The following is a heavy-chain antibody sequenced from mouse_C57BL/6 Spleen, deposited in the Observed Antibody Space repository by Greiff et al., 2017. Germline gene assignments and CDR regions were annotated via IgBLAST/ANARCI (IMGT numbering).Heavy chain of an antibody. J-gene: IGHJ4*01. CDR1: GYSFTDYN. V-gene: IGHV1-39*01. CDR3: ARSLSYGNLWGYYAMDY. D-gene: IGHD2-1*01. Sequence: EVKLVESGPELVKPGASVKISCKASGYSFTDYNMNWVKQSNGKSLEWIGVINPNYGTTSYNQKFKGKATLTVDQSSSTAYMQLNSLTSEDSAVYYCARSLSYGNLWGYYAMDYWGQGTSVTVSS. CDR2: INPNYGTT.